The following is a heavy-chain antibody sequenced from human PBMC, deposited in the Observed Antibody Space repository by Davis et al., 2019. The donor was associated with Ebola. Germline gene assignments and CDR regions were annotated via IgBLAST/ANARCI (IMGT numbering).Heavy chain of an antibody. CDR3: ARRYCSGGSCYLGWFDP. CDR1: GYTFTSYY. V-gene: IGHV1-46*01. CDR2: INPSGGST. Sequence: ASVKVSCKASGYTFTSYYMHWVRQAPGQGLEWMGIINPSGGSTSYAQKFQGRVTMTRDTSTSTVYMELSSLRSEDTAVYYCARRYCSGGSCYLGWFDPWGQGTLVTVSS. D-gene: IGHD2-15*01. J-gene: IGHJ5*02.